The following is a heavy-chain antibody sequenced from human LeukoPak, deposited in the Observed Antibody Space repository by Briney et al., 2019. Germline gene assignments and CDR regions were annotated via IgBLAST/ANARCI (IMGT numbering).Heavy chain of an antibody. J-gene: IGHJ6*02. CDR2: INPNSGGT. V-gene: IGHV1-2*06. Sequence: ASVKVSCKASGYTFTGYYVHWVRQAPGQGLEWMGRINPNSGGTNYAQKFQGRVTMTRDTSISTAYTELSGLRSDDTAVYYCARGGYDFVYYYYGMDVWGQGTTVTVSS. CDR3: ARGGYDFVYYYYGMDV. D-gene: IGHD3-3*01. CDR1: GYTFTGYY.